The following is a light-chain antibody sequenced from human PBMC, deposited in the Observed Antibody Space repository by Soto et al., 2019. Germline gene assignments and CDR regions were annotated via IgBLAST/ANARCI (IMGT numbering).Light chain of an antibody. J-gene: IGKJ5*01. CDR2: AAS. CDR1: QSISSY. Sequence: DIQMTQSPSSLSAAGGDRVTITCRASQSISSYLNWYQQKPGKAPKLLIYAASSLQSGVPSRFSGSGSGTDFTLTISSLQPEDFAVYYCQQYGSSPITFGQGTRLEI. CDR3: QQYGSSPIT. V-gene: IGKV1-39*01.